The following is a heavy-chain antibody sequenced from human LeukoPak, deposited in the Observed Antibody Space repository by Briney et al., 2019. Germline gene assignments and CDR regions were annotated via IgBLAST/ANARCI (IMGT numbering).Heavy chain of an antibody. Sequence: SSETLSLTCTVSGGSISSYYWSWIRQSPGKGLEWIGYIYDSGSTNYNPSLKSRVIISEDMSKNQFSLKLSSVTAADAAVYYCARAAPAYSSGWSWYYFDYWGQGTLVTVSS. CDR2: IYDSGST. D-gene: IGHD6-19*01. J-gene: IGHJ4*02. CDR1: GGSISSYY. V-gene: IGHV4-59*01. CDR3: ARAAPAYSSGWSWYYFDY.